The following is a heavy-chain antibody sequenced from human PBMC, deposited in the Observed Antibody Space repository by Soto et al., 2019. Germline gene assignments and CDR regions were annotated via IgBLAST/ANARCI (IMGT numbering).Heavy chain of an antibody. Sequence: SGPTLVNPTHTLTLTCTFSGFSLSTIGVGVGWIRQPPGNSLEWLSLIYWNDDKRYSPSLKSRLTITKDTSKNQVVLTMTNMDPVETATYYCDQTDGSPSCSGGSCYRSYYDYGMDVWGQGTRVTVSS. CDR1: GFSLSTIGVG. CDR2: IYWNDDK. D-gene: IGHD2-15*01. V-gene: IGHV2-5*01. J-gene: IGHJ6*02. CDR3: DQTDGSPSCSGGSCYRSYYDYGMDV.